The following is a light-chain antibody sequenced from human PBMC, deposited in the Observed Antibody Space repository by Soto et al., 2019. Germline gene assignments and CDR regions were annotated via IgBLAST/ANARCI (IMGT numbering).Light chain of an antibody. CDR2: EGD. V-gene: IGLV2-23*01. CDR3: CSYENAATLVV. Sequence: QSALTQPASVSGSPGQSITISCAGISSDVGAHNLVSWYQQHAGKAPKLIIYEGDKRPSGVSDRFSGSKSGDTASLTISGLQPVDEADYHCCSYENAATLVVFGGGTKLTVL. J-gene: IGLJ3*02. CDR1: SSDVGAHNL.